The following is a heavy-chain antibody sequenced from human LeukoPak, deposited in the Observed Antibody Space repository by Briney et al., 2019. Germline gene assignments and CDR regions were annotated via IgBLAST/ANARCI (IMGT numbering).Heavy chain of an antibody. D-gene: IGHD1-7*01. J-gene: IGHJ4*02. CDR3: ASYGNWNYGFDY. CDR1: GYTFTSYY. V-gene: IGHV1-2*02. CDR2: INPNSGGT. Sequence: ASVKVSCKASGYTFTSYYIHWVRQAPGQGLEWMGWINPNSGGTNYAQKFQGRVTMTRDTSISTAYMELSRLRSDDTAVYYCASYGNWNYGFDYWGQGTLVTVSS.